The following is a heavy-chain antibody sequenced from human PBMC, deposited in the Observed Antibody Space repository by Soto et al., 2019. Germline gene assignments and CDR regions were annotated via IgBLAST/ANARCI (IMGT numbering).Heavy chain of an antibody. D-gene: IGHD2-21*02. CDR2: DIPVLTTT. V-gene: IGHV1-69*08. Sequence: QVQLVQSGAEVKKPGSSVRVSCSSSGDTCNSYIVNWLRLAPGRGLEWMDRDIPVLTTTDYAQNFRGRVTISADRSTNTVYLDLSSLRSDDTAVYYCARRRYCGYDCYHKHYYGMDVWGQGSLVTVAS. CDR3: ARRRYCGYDCYHKHYYGMDV. CDR1: GDTCNSYI. J-gene: IGHJ6*02.